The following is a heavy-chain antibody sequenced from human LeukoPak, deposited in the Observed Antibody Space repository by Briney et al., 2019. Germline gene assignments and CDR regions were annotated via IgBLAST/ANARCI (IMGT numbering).Heavy chain of an antibody. CDR3: AKERRGGEFPMGVYDY. CDR1: GFTFSSYG. Sequence: PGGSLRLSCAASGFTFSSYGMHWVRQAPGKGLEWVAFIRYDGSNKYYADSVKGRFTISRDNSKNTLYLQMNSLRAEDTAVYYCAKERRGGEFPMGVYDYWGQGTLVTVSS. J-gene: IGHJ4*02. CDR2: IRYDGSNK. V-gene: IGHV3-30*02. D-gene: IGHD3-16*01.